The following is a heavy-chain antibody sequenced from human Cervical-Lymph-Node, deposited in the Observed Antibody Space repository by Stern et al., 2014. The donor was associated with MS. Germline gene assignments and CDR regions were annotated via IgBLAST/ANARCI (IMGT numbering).Heavy chain of an antibody. Sequence: MQLVESGGGVVQPGRSLRLSCAASGFSFSSYGMHWVRQPPGKGLEWLAVVSYDGRHEFYADSVRGRFTISRDNSNNSLFLQMRSLRLEDTALYYCVRGGAISHFDNWGQGTLVTVSS. CDR3: VRGGAISHFDN. V-gene: IGHV3-30*06. J-gene: IGHJ4*02. CDR2: VSYDGRHE. CDR1: GFSFSSYG. D-gene: IGHD3-16*01.